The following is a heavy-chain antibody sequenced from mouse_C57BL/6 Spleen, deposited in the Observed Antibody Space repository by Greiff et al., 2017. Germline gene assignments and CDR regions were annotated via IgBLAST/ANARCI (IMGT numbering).Heavy chain of an antibody. V-gene: IGHV1-50*01. CDR3: ARRGWDGAWFAY. CDR2: IDPSDSYT. J-gene: IGHJ3*01. CDR1: GYTFTSYW. Sequence: QVPLQQPGAELVQPGASVKLSCKASGYTFTSYWMQWVKQRPGQGLEWIGEIDPSDSYTNYNQKFKGKATLTVDTSSSTAYMQLSSLTSEDSAVYYCARRGWDGAWFAYWGQGTLVTVSA. D-gene: IGHD4-1*01.